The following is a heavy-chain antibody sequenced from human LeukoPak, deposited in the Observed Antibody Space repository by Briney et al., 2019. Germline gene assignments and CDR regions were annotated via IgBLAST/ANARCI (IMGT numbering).Heavy chain of an antibody. V-gene: IGHV1-2*04. CDR2: INLNNDDT. D-gene: IGHD3-22*01. CDR3: AKGYYYDSSGYYQLDS. Sequence: ASVKVSCKASGYTFTGYYLHWVRQAPGQGLEWMGWINLNNDDTNYAQKFQGWVTMTRDTSISTAYMGLSRLRSDDTAVYYCAKGYYYDSSGYYQLDSWGQGTLVTVSS. J-gene: IGHJ4*02. CDR1: GYTFTGYY.